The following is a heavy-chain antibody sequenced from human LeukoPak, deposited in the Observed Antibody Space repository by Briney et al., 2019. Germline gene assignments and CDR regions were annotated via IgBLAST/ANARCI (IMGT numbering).Heavy chain of an antibody. Sequence: GGSLRLSCAASGFTFSAYNMNWVRQAPGKGLEWVSSVSSSSSYIYYADSVKGRFTISRDNAKNSLHLQVNSLRGEDTAVYYCARAYGGNPLWFDYWGQGTLVTVSS. CDR1: GFTFSAYN. CDR2: VSSSSSYI. CDR3: ARAYGGNPLWFDY. J-gene: IGHJ4*02. D-gene: IGHD4-23*01. V-gene: IGHV3-21*01.